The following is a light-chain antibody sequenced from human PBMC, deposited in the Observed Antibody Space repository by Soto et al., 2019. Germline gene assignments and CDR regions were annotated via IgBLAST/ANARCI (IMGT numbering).Light chain of an antibody. Sequence: EIVLTQSPATLSLSPGERATLSCRASQSVSSYLAWYQQKPGQAPRLLIYDASIRATGIPARFSGSGSGTDFTLAISGLETEDFAVYYCEQRSNWPRFAFGPGTKVDIK. V-gene: IGKV3-11*01. CDR2: DAS. J-gene: IGKJ3*01. CDR3: EQRSNWPRFA. CDR1: QSVSSY.